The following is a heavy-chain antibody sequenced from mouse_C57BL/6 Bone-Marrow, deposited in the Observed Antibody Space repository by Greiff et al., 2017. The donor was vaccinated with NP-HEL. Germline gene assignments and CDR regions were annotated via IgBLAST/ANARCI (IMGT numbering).Heavy chain of an antibody. CDR1: GYTFTSYW. CDR2: IDPSDSYT. V-gene: IGHV1-69*01. J-gene: IGHJ2*01. D-gene: IGHD1-1*01. Sequence: QVQLQQPGAELVMPGASVKLSCKASGYTFTSYWMHWVKQRPGQGLEWIGEIDPSDSYTNYNQKFKGKSTLTVDKSSSTAYMQLSSLTSEDSAVYYCARSEPLITTVVARGYFDYWGQGTTLTVSS. CDR3: ARSEPLITTVVARGYFDY.